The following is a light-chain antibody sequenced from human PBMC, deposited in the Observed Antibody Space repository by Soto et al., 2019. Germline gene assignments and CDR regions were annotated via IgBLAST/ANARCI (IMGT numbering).Light chain of an antibody. V-gene: IGKV3-11*01. CDR2: DAS. Sequence: EIVLTQSPATLSLSPGERATLSCRASQSVSSFLAWFQQKPGQAPRLLIYDASNRATGSPARFSGSGSGTDFTLNISSLEPEDFAVYYCQQRSNWPQLTFGGGTKVEIE. CDR3: QQRSNWPQLT. CDR1: QSVSSF. J-gene: IGKJ4*01.